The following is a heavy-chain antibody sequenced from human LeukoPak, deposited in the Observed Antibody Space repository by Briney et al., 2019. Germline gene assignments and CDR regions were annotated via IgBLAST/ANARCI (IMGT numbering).Heavy chain of an antibody. CDR1: GFTFSSYA. V-gene: IGHV3-30-3*01. Sequence: GGSLRLSCAASGFTFSSYAMHWVRQAPGKGLEWVAVISYDGSNKYYADSVKGRFTIPRDNSKNTLYLQMNSLRAEDTAVYYCARDRTPPRIAVAGTIDYWGQGTLVTVSS. D-gene: IGHD6-19*01. CDR2: ISYDGSNK. J-gene: IGHJ4*02. CDR3: ARDRTPPRIAVAGTIDY.